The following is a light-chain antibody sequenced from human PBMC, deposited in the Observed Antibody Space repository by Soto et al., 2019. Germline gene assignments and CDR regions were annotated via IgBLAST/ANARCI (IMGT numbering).Light chain of an antibody. Sequence: QSAVTQPPSASGSPGQSVTISCTGTSSDVGGYNYVSWYQQHPGKAPKLMIYEVSKRPSGVPDRFSGSKSGNTASLTVSGLQAEDEADYYCSSYAGSNIVFGTGTKVTVL. CDR2: EVS. CDR1: SSDVGGYNY. V-gene: IGLV2-8*01. CDR3: SSYAGSNIV. J-gene: IGLJ1*01.